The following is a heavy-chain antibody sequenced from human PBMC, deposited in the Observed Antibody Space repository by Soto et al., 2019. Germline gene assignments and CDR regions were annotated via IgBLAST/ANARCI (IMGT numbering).Heavy chain of an antibody. J-gene: IGHJ6*02. V-gene: IGHV4-39*01. Sequence: SETLSLTCTVSSGSISSTSYYWAWIRQPPWKGLEWIGAIYYDGTTYYTESLKSRVSISVDTSKNQFSLKLNSVTAADTAVYFCARQGRNTKIVLVKHYAADFWGQGXAVTVYS. CDR2: IYYDGTT. D-gene: IGHD3-22*01. CDR1: SGSISSTSYY. CDR3: ARQGRNTKIVLVKHYAADF.